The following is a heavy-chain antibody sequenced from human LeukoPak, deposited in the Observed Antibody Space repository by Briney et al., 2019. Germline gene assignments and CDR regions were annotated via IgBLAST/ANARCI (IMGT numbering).Heavy chain of an antibody. CDR2: IYTSGST. D-gene: IGHD4-17*01. CDR1: GGSISSYY. J-gene: IGHJ5*02. Sequence: SETLSLTCTVSGGSISSYYWSWMRQPVGKGLEWIGRIYTSGSTKYNPSLKSRVTMSVDTSKNQFSLKLSSVTAADTAVYYCARDKTGDNGDLNWFDPWGQGTLVTVSS. V-gene: IGHV4-4*07. CDR3: ARDKTGDNGDLNWFDP.